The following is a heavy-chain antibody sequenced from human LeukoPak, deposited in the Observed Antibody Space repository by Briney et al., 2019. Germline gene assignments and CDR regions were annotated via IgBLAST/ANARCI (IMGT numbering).Heavy chain of an antibody. CDR3: TRELGSGLANDY. CDR2: INPNSGST. Sequence: ASVKVSCKASGYTFTGYFLHWVRQATGQGLEWMGWINPNSGSTNYAQAFQGRVSMTRDTSITTVYMELSRLTSDDTAVYYCTRELGSGLANDYWGQGTLVTVSS. J-gene: IGHJ4*02. D-gene: IGHD3-16*01. V-gene: IGHV1-2*02. CDR1: GYTFTGYF.